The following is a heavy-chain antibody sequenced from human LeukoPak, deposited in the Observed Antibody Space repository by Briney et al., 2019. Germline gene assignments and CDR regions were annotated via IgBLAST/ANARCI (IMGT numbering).Heavy chain of an antibody. CDR1: GFTLSSYS. V-gene: IGHV3-48*01. J-gene: IGHJ3*01. CDR2: ISPTGSTI. Sequence: GGSLRLSCAASGFTLSSYSMNWVRQAPGKGPERVSYISPTGSTIYYADSVRGRFTISRSSGKNSLYLQMTSLRPEDTAMYYCASLTLGAIRTISYAFALWGQGTMVTVYS. CDR3: ASLTLGAIRTISYAFAL. D-gene: IGHD1-26*01.